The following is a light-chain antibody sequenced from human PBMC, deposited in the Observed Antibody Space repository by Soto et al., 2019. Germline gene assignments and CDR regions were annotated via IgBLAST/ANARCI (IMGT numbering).Light chain of an antibody. CDR2: LTS. V-gene: IGKV3-11*01. CDR3: HQRQSWPRT. Sequence: EIVLTQSPVTLSAFPGDRVTLSCRASQALNTRLAWYQHKPGQAPRLLIYLTSNRAAGVPARFSAWGSETDFTLTISDVEPEDFAVYYCHQRQSWPRTFGQGTKVEIK. CDR1: QALNTR. J-gene: IGKJ1*01.